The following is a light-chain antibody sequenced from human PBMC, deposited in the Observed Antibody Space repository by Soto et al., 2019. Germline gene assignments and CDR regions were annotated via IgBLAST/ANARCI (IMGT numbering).Light chain of an antibody. V-gene: IGKV3-15*01. CDR2: GAS. Sequence: IVMTQSPATLSVSPGERATLSCRASQSVSSNLAWYQQKPGQAPRLLIYGASTRATGIPARFSGSGSGTEFTLTISSLQSADFAVYYCQQYGTTRITFGQGTRLEIK. J-gene: IGKJ5*01. CDR1: QSVSSN. CDR3: QQYGTTRIT.